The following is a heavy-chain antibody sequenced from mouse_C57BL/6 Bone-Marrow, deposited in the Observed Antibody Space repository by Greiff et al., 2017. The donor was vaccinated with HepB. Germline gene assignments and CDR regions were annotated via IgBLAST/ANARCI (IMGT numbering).Heavy chain of an antibody. CDR3: ARGYYGSSYWFAY. CDR1: GYSITSGYD. CDR2: ISYSGST. Sequence: VQLKESGPGMVKPSQSLSLTCTVTGYSITSGYDWHWIRHFPGNKLEWMGYISYSGSTNYNPSLKSRISITHDTSKNHFFLKLNSVTTEDTATYYCARGYYGSSYWFAYWGQGTLVTVSA. J-gene: IGHJ3*01. V-gene: IGHV3-1*01. D-gene: IGHD1-1*01.